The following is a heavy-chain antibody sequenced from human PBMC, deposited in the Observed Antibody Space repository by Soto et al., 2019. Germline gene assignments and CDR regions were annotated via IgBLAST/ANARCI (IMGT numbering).Heavy chain of an antibody. CDR3: ARGRSNKIYYFWSGDYLRPAAFDI. D-gene: IGHD3-3*01. CDR1: GGSFSGYY. CDR2: INHSGST. Sequence: SETLSLTCAVYGGSFSGYYWSWIRQPPGKGLEWIGEINHSGSTNYNPSLKSRVTISVDTSKNQFSLKLSSVTAADTAVYYCARGRSNKIYYFWSGDYLRPAAFDIWGQGTMVT. J-gene: IGHJ3*02. V-gene: IGHV4-34*01.